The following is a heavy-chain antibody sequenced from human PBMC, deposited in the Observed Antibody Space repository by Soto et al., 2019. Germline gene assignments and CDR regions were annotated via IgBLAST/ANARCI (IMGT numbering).Heavy chain of an antibody. J-gene: IGHJ4*02. CDR1: GGSLSGYY. D-gene: IGHD1-26*01. CDR2: INYSGNT. CDR3: ARHHVRGRTIAGAAEF. V-gene: IGHV4-34*01. Sequence: QVQLQQWGAGLLKPSETLSLTCAVYGGSLSGYYWSWIRQPPGKALEWIGEINYSGNTNYNPSLTSRVTISVDTSKHQLFLNLSSVTAADTAMYYCARHHVRGRTIAGAAEFWGQGTLVTVSS.